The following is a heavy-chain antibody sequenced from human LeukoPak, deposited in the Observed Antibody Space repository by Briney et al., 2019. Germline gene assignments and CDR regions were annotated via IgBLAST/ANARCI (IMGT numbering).Heavy chain of an antibody. J-gene: IGHJ4*01. V-gene: IGHV4-38-2*02. CDR3: ARAIESYYYDSSGYYSGYYFDY. CDR1: GYSISSGYY. Sequence: NASETLSLTCTVSGYSISSGYYWGWIRQPPGKGLEWIGSIYHSGSTYYNPSLKSRVTISVDTSKNQFSLTLSSVTAADTAVYYCARAIESYYYDSSGYYSGYYFDYWGHGTLVTVSS. D-gene: IGHD3-22*01. CDR2: IYHSGST.